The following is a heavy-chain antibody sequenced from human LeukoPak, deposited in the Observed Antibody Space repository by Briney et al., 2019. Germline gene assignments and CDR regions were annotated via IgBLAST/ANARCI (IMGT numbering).Heavy chain of an antibody. J-gene: IGHJ5*02. CDR3: ARALGYCSSTSCRKIPLWFDP. CDR1: GGSISSYY. D-gene: IGHD2-2*01. Sequence: SETLSLTCTVSGGSISSYYWSWIRQPPGKGLEWIGYIYHSGSTYYNPSLKSRVTISVDRSKNQFSLKLSSVTAADTAVYYCARALGYCSSTSCRKIPLWFDPWGQGTLVTVSS. V-gene: IGHV4-59*12. CDR2: IYHSGST.